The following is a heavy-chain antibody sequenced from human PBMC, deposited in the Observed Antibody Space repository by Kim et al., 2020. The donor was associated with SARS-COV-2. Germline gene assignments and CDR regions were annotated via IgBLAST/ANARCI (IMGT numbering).Heavy chain of an antibody. CDR3: ARGYSRSSFYFDY. Sequence: NPSLESRVTISVDTSNNQVSLKLSSATAADTAVYYCARGYSRSSFYFDYWGQGTLVTVSS. V-gene: IGHV4-4*09. J-gene: IGHJ4*02. D-gene: IGHD6-6*01.